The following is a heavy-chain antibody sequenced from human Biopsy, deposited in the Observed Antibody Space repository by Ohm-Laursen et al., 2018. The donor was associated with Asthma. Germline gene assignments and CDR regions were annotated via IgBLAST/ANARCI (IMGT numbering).Heavy chain of an antibody. V-gene: IGHV3-30*03. CDR2: ISSDVRE. CDR1: GFTFRNFG. D-gene: IGHD2-21*01. J-gene: IGHJ4*02. CDR3: VRWRSGYPDHYSDF. Sequence: SLRLSCSASGFTFRNFGMHWVRQAPGKGLEWVALISSDVREWYADSMKGRFTISRDNSKNTLDLQMNSLRGDDTAVYYCVRWRSGYPDHYSDFWGLGTLVTVSS.